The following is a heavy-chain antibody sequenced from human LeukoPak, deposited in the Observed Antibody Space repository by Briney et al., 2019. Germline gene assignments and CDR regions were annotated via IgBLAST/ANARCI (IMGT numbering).Heavy chain of an antibody. CDR3: ALLLTTRPW. D-gene: IGHD6-6*01. V-gene: IGHV1-8*01. CDR2: MNPNSGNT. J-gene: IGHJ4*02. Sequence: GASVKVSCKASGYTFTSYNINWVRQATGQGLEWMGWMNPNSGNTGYAQKFQGRITMTRNTSISTAYMELSSLRSEDTAVYFCALLLTTRPWWGQGTLVTVSS. CDR1: GYTFTSYN.